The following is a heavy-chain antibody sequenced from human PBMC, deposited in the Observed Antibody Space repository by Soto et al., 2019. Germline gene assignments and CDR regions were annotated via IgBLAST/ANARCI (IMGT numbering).Heavy chain of an antibody. V-gene: IGHV4-4*02. CDR2: IYHVGIT. D-gene: IGHD3-22*01. J-gene: IGHJ4*02. CDR1: GGSVSSTQW. Sequence: SETLSLTCAASGGSVSSTQWWTWVRQAPGKGLEWLGDIYHVGITKYNPALKSRVTMSVDKSNNHFSLSLRSVTAADTAVYYCALRSMAVVPEYWGKETLVTVPS. CDR3: ALRSMAVVPEY.